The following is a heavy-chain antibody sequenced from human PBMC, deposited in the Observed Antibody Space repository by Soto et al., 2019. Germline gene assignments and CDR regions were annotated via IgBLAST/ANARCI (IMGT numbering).Heavy chain of an antibody. J-gene: IGHJ6*02. D-gene: IGHD3-9*01. V-gene: IGHV3-33*01. Sequence: GGSLRLSCAACGFTFSSYGMHWVRQAPGKGLEWVVVIWYDGSNKYYADSVKGRFTISRDNSKNTLYLQMNSLRAEDTAVYYCARQHRDILTGLRWNGMDVWGQGTTVTVSS. CDR1: GFTFSSYG. CDR3: ARQHRDILTGLRWNGMDV. CDR2: IWYDGSNK.